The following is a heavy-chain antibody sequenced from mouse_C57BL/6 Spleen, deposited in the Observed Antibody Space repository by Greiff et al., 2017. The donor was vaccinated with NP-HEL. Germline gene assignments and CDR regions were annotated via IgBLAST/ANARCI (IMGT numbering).Heavy chain of an antibody. CDR2: INPNNGGT. Sequence: EVQLQQSGPELVKPGASVKISCKASGYTFTDYYMNWVKQSHGKSLEWIGDINPNNGGTSYNQKFKGKATLTVDQSSSTAYMQLNSLTSEDSAVYYCAKGVVAHWYFDVWGTGTTVTVSS. D-gene: IGHD1-1*01. CDR1: GYTFTDYY. J-gene: IGHJ1*03. V-gene: IGHV1-26*01. CDR3: AKGVVAHWYFDV.